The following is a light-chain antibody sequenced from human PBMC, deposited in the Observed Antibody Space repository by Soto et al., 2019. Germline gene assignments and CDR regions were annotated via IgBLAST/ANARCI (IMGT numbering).Light chain of an antibody. J-gene: IGKJ2*01. CDR3: QQYGSSPPYT. V-gene: IGKV3-20*01. CDR1: QSVSSSY. CDR2: GAS. Sequence: EIGLTQSPGTLSLSPGERATLSCRASQSVSSSYLAWYQQKHGQAPRLLIYGASSRATGIPDRFSGSGSGTDFTLTISRLEPEDFAVYYCQQYGSSPPYTFGQGTKLEIK.